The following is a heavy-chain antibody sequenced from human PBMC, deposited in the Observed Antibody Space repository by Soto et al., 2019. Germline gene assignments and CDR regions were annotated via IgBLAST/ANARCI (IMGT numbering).Heavy chain of an antibody. CDR2: IMPILGIA. CDR3: ARGGYDRALGAFDI. V-gene: IGHV1-69*02. J-gene: IGHJ3*02. D-gene: IGHD3-22*01. CDR1: GGTFSSYT. Sequence: QVQLVQSGAEVKKPGSSVKVSCKASGGTFSSYTISWVRQAPGQGLEWMGRIMPILGIANYAQKFQGRVTITADKSTSTAYMELSSLRSEDTAVYYCARGGYDRALGAFDIWGQGTMVTVSS.